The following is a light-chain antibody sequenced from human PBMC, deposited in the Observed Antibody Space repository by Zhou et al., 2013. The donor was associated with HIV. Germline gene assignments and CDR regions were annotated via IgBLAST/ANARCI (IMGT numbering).Light chain of an antibody. V-gene: IGKV1-33*01. CDR1: QDISNY. CDR3: QQYNTYSVT. CDR2: DAS. J-gene: IGKJ1*01. Sequence: DIQMTQSPSSLSASVGDRVTITCQASQDISNYLNWYQQKPGKAPKLLIYDASNLETGVPSRFSGSGSGTDFTFTISSLQPEDIATYYCQQYNTYSVTFG.